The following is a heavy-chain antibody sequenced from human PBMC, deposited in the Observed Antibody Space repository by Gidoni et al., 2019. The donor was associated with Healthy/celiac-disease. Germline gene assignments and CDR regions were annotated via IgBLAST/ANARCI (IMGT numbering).Heavy chain of an antibody. Sequence: QVQLVQSGSEVKKPGSSVKVSCKASGGTFSSYTISWVRQAPGQGLEWMGRIIPILGIANYAQKFQGRVTITADKSTSTAYMELSSLRSEDTAVYYCARDTRGYSYGDFDYWGQGTLVTVSS. J-gene: IGHJ4*02. CDR1: GGTFSSYT. CDR3: ARDTRGYSYGDFDY. CDR2: IIPILGIA. V-gene: IGHV1-69*08. D-gene: IGHD5-18*01.